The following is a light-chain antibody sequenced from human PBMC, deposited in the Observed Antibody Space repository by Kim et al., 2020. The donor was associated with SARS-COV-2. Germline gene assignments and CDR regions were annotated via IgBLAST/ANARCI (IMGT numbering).Light chain of an antibody. Sequence: VALGQTVMITCQGDSLRSYYATWDQQKPGQAPILVIYGKNNRPSGIPDRFSGSSSGNTASLTITGTQAGDEADYYCNSRDSNNNVLFGGGTRLTVL. V-gene: IGLV3-19*01. J-gene: IGLJ2*01. CDR2: GKN. CDR1: SLRSYY. CDR3: NSRDSNNNVL.